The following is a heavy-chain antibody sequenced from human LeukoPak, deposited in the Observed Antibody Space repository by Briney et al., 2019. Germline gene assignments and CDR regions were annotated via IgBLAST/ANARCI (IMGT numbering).Heavy chain of an antibody. CDR2: TSHDESNK. V-gene: IGHV3-30*04. CDR1: GFTFSNKP. CDR3: ARDEFGTIDY. J-gene: IGHJ4*02. Sequence: GGSLRLSCAASGFTFSNKPMHWVRQAPGKGLEWVAVTSHDESNKYYADSVKGRFTISRDNSKNTLYLQMNSLRADDTAVYYCARDEFGTIDYWGQGTLVTVSS. D-gene: IGHD2-2*01.